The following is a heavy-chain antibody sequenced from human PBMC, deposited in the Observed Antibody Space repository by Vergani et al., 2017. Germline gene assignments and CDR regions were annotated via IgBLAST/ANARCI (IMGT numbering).Heavy chain of an antibody. CDR2: IHYSENT. D-gene: IGHD1-26*01. CDR1: FDSIRNLY. Sequence: QVQLQESGPGLVKSSETLSLTCSVSFDSIRNLYCNWIRQPPGKGLEWIGSIHYSENTNYNPSLASRVTVSVDTSKNQFSLRLNSVTAADTATYYCARGLVGAVVIPPIDSWGQGILVTVSS. V-gene: IGHV4-59*08. J-gene: IGHJ4*02. CDR3: ARGLVGAVVIPPIDS.